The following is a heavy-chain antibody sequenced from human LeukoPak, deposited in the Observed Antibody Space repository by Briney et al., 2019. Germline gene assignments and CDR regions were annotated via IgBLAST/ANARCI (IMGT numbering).Heavy chain of an antibody. Sequence: GGSLRLSCAASGFTFSSYSMNWVRQAPGKGLEWVSSISSSSSYIYYADSVKGRFTISRDNAKNSLYLQMNSLRAEDTAVYYCAKGETGNYYYYYYMDVWGKGTTVTVSS. V-gene: IGHV3-21*04. J-gene: IGHJ6*03. CDR2: ISSSSSYI. CDR1: GFTFSSYS. CDR3: AKGETGNYYYYYYMDV. D-gene: IGHD7-27*01.